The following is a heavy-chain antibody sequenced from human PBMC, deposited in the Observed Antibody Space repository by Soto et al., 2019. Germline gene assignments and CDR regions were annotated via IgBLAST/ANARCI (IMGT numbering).Heavy chain of an antibody. CDR1: GGTFSSYA. Sequence: QVQLVQSGAEVKKPGSSVKVSCKASGGTFSSYAISWVRQAPGQGLEWMGGIIPIFGTANYAQKFQGRVTITADKSTSTAYMELSSLRSEDTAVYYCARGAVDTAMVTSFFYYYYGMDVWGQGTTVTVSS. CDR2: IIPIFGTA. D-gene: IGHD5-18*01. J-gene: IGHJ6*02. V-gene: IGHV1-69*06. CDR3: ARGAVDTAMVTSFFYYYYGMDV.